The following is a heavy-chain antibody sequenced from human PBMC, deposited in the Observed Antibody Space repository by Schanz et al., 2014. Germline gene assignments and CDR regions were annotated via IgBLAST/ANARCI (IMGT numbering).Heavy chain of an antibody. CDR2: ISWNSGTI. CDR1: GFTFSSHW. V-gene: IGHV3-48*04. J-gene: IGHJ4*02. D-gene: IGHD3-10*01. CDR3: ARIGGSVFDY. Sequence: VQLVESGGGVVQPGRSLRLSCAASGFTFSSHWMHWVRQDPGKGLEWVSVISWNSGTIGYADSVKGRFTISRDNTKNSLFLQMNSLRAEDTAVYYCARIGGSVFDYWAQGTLVTVSS.